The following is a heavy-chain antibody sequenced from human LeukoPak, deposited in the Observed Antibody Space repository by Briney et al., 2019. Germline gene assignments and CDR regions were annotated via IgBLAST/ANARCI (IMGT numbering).Heavy chain of an antibody. CDR1: GFTFSNYS. CDR3: GRENSSSWDRYYFDY. CDR2: ISSSSSYI. J-gene: IGHJ4*02. V-gene: IGHV3-21*01. Sequence: GGSLRLSCAASGFTFSNYSMNWVRQAPGKGLEWVSSISSSSSYIYYADSVKGRFTISRDNAKNSLYLQMNSLRAEDTAVYYCGRENSSSWDRYYFDYWGQGTLVTVSS. D-gene: IGHD6-13*01.